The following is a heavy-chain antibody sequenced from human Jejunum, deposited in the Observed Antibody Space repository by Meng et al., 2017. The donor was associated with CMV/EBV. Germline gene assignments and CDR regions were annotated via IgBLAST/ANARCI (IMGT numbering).Heavy chain of an antibody. CDR3: ARVWGGPG. D-gene: IGHD3-16*01. V-gene: IGHV3-21*01. CDR2: ISSSSSFR. Sequence: SLSLSCEASGFTFSSSSMNWFRQAPGKGLEWVSSISSSSSFRHYADSVKGRFTISRDNAKNSLYLQMNSLRADDSAVYYCARVWGGPGWGQGTLVTVSS. J-gene: IGHJ4*02. CDR1: GFTFSSSS.